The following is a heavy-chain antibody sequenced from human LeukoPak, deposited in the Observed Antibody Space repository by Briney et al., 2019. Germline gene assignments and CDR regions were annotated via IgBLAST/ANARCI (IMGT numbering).Heavy chain of an antibody. CDR1: GYTFTGYY. V-gene: IGHV1-2*02. D-gene: IGHD6-13*01. CDR2: INPNSGDT. CDR3: ARDIAAAYNWFDP. Sequence: ASVRVSCKASGYTFTGYYMHWVRQAPGQGLEWMGWINPNSGDTKYAQKFQGRVTMTRDTSISTLYMELSRLRSDDTAVYYCARDIAAAYNWFDPWGQGTLVTVSS. J-gene: IGHJ5*02.